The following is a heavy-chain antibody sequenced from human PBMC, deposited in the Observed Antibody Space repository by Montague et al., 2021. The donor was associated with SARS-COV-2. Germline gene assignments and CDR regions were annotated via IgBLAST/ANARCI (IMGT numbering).Heavy chain of an antibody. V-gene: IGHV3-30*03. J-gene: IGHJ4*02. CDR3: ARDLRWGYYDILTGYYRPLDY. CDR2: NSYNGRNK. CDR1: GFTFSSYA. D-gene: IGHD3-9*01. Sequence: SLRLSCAASGFTFSSYALHWVRQAPGKGPEWVAVNSYNGRNKQXXXSXXXRAXISRDNAKNSLYLQMNSLRAEDTAVYYCARDLRWGYYDILTGYYRPLDYWGQGTLVTVSS.